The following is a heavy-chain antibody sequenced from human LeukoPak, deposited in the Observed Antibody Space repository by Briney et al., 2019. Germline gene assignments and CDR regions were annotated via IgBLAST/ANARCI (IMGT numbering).Heavy chain of an antibody. CDR2: IWYDGSNK. D-gene: IGHD4/OR15-4a*01. V-gene: IGHV3-30*02. J-gene: IGHJ6*03. Sequence: GGSLRLACAASGFTLSNYGIHWVRQAPGKGLEWVAFIWYDGSNKYYADSVKGRFTISRDNSKNTLYLQMNSLRAEDTAVYYCAKDSGANHFFYYMVVWGKGTTVTVSS. CDR1: GFTLSNYG. CDR3: AKDSGANHFFYYMVV.